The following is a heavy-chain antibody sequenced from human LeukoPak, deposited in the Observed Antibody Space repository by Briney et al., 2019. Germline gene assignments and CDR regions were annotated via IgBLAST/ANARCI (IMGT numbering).Heavy chain of an antibody. CDR3: ARTHQYQLSLYYYYGMDV. CDR2: ISEDGSNK. CDR1: VFTFSSYA. V-gene: IGHV3-30-3*01. D-gene: IGHD2-2*01. Sequence: GGALRLSCAASVFTFSSYAMHWVRQAPGKGLERGAVISEDGSNKYYAASVKGRFTISRDNSKNTLYLQMNSLRAEDTAVYYCARTHQYQLSLYYYYGMDVWGQGTTVTVSS. J-gene: IGHJ6*02.